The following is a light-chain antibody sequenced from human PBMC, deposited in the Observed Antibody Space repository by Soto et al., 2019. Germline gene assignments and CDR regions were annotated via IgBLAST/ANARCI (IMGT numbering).Light chain of an antibody. CDR1: QDISNF. J-gene: IGKJ1*01. CDR2: VAS. V-gene: IGKV1-27*01. Sequence: DIQMTQSPSSLSASVGDRVTITCRASQDISNFLAWYQQKPGKAPELLIYVASTLQSGVPSRFSGSGSGTDFTLTISSLQPEDVATYYCQKYNSVPWTFGQGTKVEIK. CDR3: QKYNSVPWT.